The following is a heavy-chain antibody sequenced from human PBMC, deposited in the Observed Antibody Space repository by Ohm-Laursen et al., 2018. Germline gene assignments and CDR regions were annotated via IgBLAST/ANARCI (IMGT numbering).Heavy chain of an antibody. J-gene: IGHJ4*02. CDR1: GFTFRRDA. CDR3: AKVYGGNTRFDY. D-gene: IGHD4-23*01. V-gene: IGHV3-23*01. CDR2: ISGSGERT. Sequence: SLRLSCAASGFTFRRDAMSWVRQAPGKGLEWVSGISGSGERTYYADPVKGRFTISRDNSKNTLYLQMNSLRAEDTAVYYCAKVYGGNTRFDYWGQGTQVTVSS.